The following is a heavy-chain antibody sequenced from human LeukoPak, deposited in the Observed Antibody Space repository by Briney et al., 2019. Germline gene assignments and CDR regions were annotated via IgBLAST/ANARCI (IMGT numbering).Heavy chain of an antibody. CDR1: CGSNSTYY. J-gene: IGHJ4*02. V-gene: IGHV4-59*01. Sequence: PSETLSLTFTGYCGSNSTYYWSWIRQPPCKGLVWIGYIYYSGSTTYNPSLKTRVTISVDTSKNQFSLKLISVTAADTAVYYCAADYGGNSRFDYWGQGTLVTVSS. D-gene: IGHD4-23*01. CDR2: IYYSGST. CDR3: AADYGGNSRFDY.